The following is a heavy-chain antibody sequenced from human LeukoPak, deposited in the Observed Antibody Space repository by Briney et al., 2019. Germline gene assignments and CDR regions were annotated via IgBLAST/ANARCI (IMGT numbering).Heavy chain of an antibody. CDR3: ARDNVGYDSGHYLDY. Sequence: PSETLSLTCTVSGGSVTSGAYYWTWIRRPPGKRLEWIGYIYYTGSTNYNPSLRSRVTISADTSKNQFSLKLSSVTAADTAVYFCARDNVGYDSGHYLDYWGQGTLVTVSS. J-gene: IGHJ4*02. V-gene: IGHV4-61*08. CDR2: IYYTGST. D-gene: IGHD3-22*01. CDR1: GGSVTSGAYY.